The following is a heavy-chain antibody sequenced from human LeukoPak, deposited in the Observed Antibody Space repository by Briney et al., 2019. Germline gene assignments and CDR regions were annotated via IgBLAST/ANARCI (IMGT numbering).Heavy chain of an antibody. CDR2: IYYSGST. Sequence: SETLSLTCTVSGGSISSYYWSWIRQPPGKGLEWIGYIYYSGSTNYNPSLKSRVTISVDTSKNQFSLKLSSVTAADTAVYYCASWEEGDYGDRDCYFDLWGRGTLVTVSS. CDR1: GGSISSYY. V-gene: IGHV4-59*01. D-gene: IGHD4-17*01. CDR3: ASWEEGDYGDRDCYFDL. J-gene: IGHJ2*01.